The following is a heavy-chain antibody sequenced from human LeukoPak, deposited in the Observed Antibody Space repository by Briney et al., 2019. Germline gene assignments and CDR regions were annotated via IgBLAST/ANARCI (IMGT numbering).Heavy chain of an antibody. V-gene: IGHV4-4*07. J-gene: IGHJ1*01. CDR2: IYTSGST. D-gene: IGHD2-2*02. CDR1: GGSISSYY. CDR3: ARVPLGYCSSTSCYRGYFQH. Sequence: SETLSLTCTVSGGSISSYYWSWIRQPAGKGLEWIGRIYTSGSTNYNPSLKSRVTMSVDTSKNQFSLKLSSVTAADTAVYYCARVPLGYCSSTSCYRGYFQHWGQGTLVTVSS.